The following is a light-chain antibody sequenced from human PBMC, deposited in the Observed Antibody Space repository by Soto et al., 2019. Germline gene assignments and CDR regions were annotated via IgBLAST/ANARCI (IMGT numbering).Light chain of an antibody. CDR2: DVS. J-gene: IGLJ1*01. CDR3: SSYTSSSIDYV. CDR1: SSDVGGYNY. V-gene: IGLV2-14*01. Sequence: QSALTQPASVSGSPGQPITISCTGTSSDVGGYNYVSWYQQHPGKAPKLMIYDVSNRPSGVSNRFSGYKSGNTAALTITGLQAEDDADYYYSSYTSSSIDYVFGTGTKVTVL.